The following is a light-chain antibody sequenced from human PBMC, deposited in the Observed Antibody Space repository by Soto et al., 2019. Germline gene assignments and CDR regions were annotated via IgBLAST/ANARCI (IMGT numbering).Light chain of an antibody. J-gene: IGKJ1*01. V-gene: IGKV3D-15*01. CDR3: QHYNNGPPWT. Sequence: EVVMTQTPATLSVSPGERATLSCRASQSVRNNLAWYQQKPGQAPRLLIYGASTRATGIPARFSGSGSGREFTLTISSLQSEDFAVYYCQHYNNGPPWTFGQGTKVEVK. CDR2: GAS. CDR1: QSVRNN.